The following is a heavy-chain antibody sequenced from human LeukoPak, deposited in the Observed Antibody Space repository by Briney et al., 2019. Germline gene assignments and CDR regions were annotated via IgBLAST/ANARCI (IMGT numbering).Heavy chain of an antibody. V-gene: IGHV4-34*01. J-gene: IGHJ5*02. CDR3: ARRPLKLRYFDWLLSKDGGPSWFDP. Sequence: SETLSLTCAVYGGSFSGYYWSWIRQPPGKGLEWIGEINHSGSTNYNPSLKSRVTISVDTSKNQFSLKLSSVTAADTAVYYCARRPLKLRYFDWLLSKDGGPSWFDPWGQGTLVTVSS. CDR1: GGSFSGYY. CDR2: INHSGST. D-gene: IGHD3-9*01.